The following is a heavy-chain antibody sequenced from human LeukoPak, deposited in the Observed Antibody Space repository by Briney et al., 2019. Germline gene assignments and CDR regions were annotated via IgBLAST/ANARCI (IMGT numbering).Heavy chain of an antibody. CDR3: ARVLPNSGRYFDY. D-gene: IGHD6-19*01. V-gene: IGHV3-74*01. Sequence: GGSLRLSCAASGFTFSSYWMHWVHQAPGKGLVWVSRIFSDASSTNYADSVKGRFTISRDNAKNTLYLQMNSLRADDTAVYYCARVLPNSGRYFDYWGQGTLVTVSS. CDR2: IFSDASST. J-gene: IGHJ4*02. CDR1: GFTFSSYW.